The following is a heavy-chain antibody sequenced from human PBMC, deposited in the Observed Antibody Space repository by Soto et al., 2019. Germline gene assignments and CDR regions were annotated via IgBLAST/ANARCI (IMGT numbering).Heavy chain of an antibody. CDR3: ARVGYSSGWYEPFDY. Sequence: QVQLQESGPGLVKPSETLSLTCTVSGGSISSYYWSWIRQPPGKGLEWIGYIYYSGSTNYNPSLKSRVTISVDTSKNQFSLKLSSVTAADTAVYYCARVGYSSGWYEPFDYWGQGTLVTVSS. J-gene: IGHJ4*02. V-gene: IGHV4-59*01. CDR1: GGSISSYY. D-gene: IGHD6-19*01. CDR2: IYYSGST.